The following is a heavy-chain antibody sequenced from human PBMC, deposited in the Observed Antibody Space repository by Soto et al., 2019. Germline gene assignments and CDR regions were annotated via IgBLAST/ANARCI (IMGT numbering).Heavy chain of an antibody. D-gene: IGHD6-13*01. CDR1: GGSISSGDYY. CDR3: AREWSGYSSSWYHYNWFDP. J-gene: IGHJ5*02. Sequence: PSETLSLTCTVSGGSISSGDYYWSWIRQPPGKGLEWIGYIYYSGSTYYNPSLKSRVTISVDTSKNQFSPKLSSVTAADTAVYYCAREWSGYSSSWYHYNWFDPWGQGTLVTVSS. V-gene: IGHV4-30-4*01. CDR2: IYYSGST.